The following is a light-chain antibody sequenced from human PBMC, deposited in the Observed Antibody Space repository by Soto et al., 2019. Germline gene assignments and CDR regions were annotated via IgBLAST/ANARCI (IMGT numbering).Light chain of an antibody. CDR3: QQYGSSRT. V-gene: IGKV3-20*01. Sequence: EIVLTQSPGTLSLSPGERASLSCRASDTVTANYLAWYQQKPGQAPRVLIYGASARATGIPDRFSGSGSGTDFTLTISRLEPEDFAVYYCQQYGSSRTFGQGTKVDIK. CDR2: GAS. CDR1: DTVTANY. J-gene: IGKJ1*01.